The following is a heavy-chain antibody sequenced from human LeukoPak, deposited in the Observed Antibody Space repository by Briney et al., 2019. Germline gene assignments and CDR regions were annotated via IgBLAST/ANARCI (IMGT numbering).Heavy chain of an antibody. CDR3: ARGSSAVAGTGIDY. CDR2: IYYSGST. Sequence: SETLSLTCTVSGGSISSYYWSWIRQPPGKGLEWIGYIYYSGSTNYNPSHKSRVTISVDTSKNQFSLKLSSVTAADTAVYYCARGSSAVAGTGIDYWGQGTLVTVSS. J-gene: IGHJ4*02. D-gene: IGHD6-19*01. V-gene: IGHV4-59*01. CDR1: GGSISSYY.